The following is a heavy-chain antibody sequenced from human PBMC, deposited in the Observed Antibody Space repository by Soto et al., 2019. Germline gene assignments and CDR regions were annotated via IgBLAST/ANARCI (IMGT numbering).Heavy chain of an antibody. CDR2: IYYSGST. Sequence: SETLSLTCTVSGGSISSSSYYWGWIRQPPGKGLEWIGSIYYSGSTYYNPSLKSRVTISVDTSKNQFSLKLSSVTAADTAVYYCARRREIAVAGVAFDIWGQGTMVTVS. J-gene: IGHJ3*02. CDR3: ARRREIAVAGVAFDI. V-gene: IGHV4-39*01. D-gene: IGHD6-19*01. CDR1: GGSISSSSYY.